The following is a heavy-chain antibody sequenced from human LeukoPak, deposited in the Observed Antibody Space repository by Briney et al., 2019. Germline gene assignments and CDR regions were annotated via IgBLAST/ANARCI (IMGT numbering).Heavy chain of an antibody. CDR3: ATFWSLIYYFDY. D-gene: IGHD3-3*01. V-gene: IGHV4-39*01. CDR1: GGSISSSSYY. J-gene: IGHJ4*02. Sequence: SETLSLTCTVSGGSISSSSYYWGWIRQPPGKGLEWIGSIYYSGSTYYNPSLKSRVTISVDTSKNQFSLKLSSVTAADTAVYYCATFWSLIYYFDYWGQGTLVTVSS. CDR2: IYYSGST.